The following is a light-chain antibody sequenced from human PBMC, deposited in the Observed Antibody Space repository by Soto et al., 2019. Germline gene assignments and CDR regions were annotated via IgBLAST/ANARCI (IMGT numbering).Light chain of an antibody. CDR3: IQVLQTPLT. CDR2: LGS. V-gene: IGKV2-28*01. J-gene: IGKJ4*02. Sequence: DIVMTQSPLVLPVTPGEPASISCRSSQTLLNSNGYISLDWYLQKPGQSPQLLIYLGSNRASGDPERCNGRRSGTDYTLKISRVEPEDVGVYYCIQVLQTPLTFGGGTKVEIK. CDR1: QTLLNSNGYIS.